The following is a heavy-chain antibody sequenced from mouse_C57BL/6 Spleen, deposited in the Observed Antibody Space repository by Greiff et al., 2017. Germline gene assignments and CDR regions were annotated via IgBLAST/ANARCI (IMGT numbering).Heavy chain of an antibody. Sequence: EVQLQQSGPELVKPGDSVKISCKASGYSFTGYFMNWVMQSHGKSLEWIGRINPYNGDTFYNQKFKGKATLTVDKSSSTAHMELRSLTSEDSAVYYCARKGEWDYDYDGGVAYWGQGTLVTVSA. CDR2: INPYNGDT. V-gene: IGHV1-20*01. CDR3: ARKGEWDYDYDGGVAY. D-gene: IGHD2-4*01. CDR1: GYSFTGYF. J-gene: IGHJ3*01.